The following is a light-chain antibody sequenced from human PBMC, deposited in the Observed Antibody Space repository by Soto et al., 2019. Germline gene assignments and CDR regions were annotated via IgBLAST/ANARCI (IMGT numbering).Light chain of an antibody. Sequence: EVVLTQSPATLSLSPGERATLSCRASQSVSSYLAWYQQKPGQAPRLLIYAASRRATGIPDRFSGSGSGTDFTLTISRLEPEDFAVYYCQQYGSSPWTFGQGTMADIK. V-gene: IGKV3-20*01. J-gene: IGKJ1*01. CDR3: QQYGSSPWT. CDR2: AAS. CDR1: QSVSSY.